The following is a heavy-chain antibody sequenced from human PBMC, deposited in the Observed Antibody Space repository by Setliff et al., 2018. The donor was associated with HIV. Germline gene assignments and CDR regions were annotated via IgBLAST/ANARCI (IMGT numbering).Heavy chain of an antibody. CDR2: IYYSGNT. CDR3: ARSLVPSGYYYGRHAFDI. CDR1: GASIRGHY. V-gene: IGHV4-59*08. Sequence: KTSEILSLTCSVSGASIRGHYWSWIRQSPGKGLEWIGNIYYSGNTNYNPSFKSRVTISVDTSKNQFSLRVNSVTAADTAVYYCARSLVPSGYYYGRHAFDIWGQGTKVTVSS. J-gene: IGHJ3*02. D-gene: IGHD3-22*01.